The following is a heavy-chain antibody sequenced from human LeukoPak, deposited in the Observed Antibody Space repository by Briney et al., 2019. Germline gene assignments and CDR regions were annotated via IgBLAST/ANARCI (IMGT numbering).Heavy chain of an antibody. J-gene: IGHJ4*02. V-gene: IGHV3-9*01. D-gene: IGHD3-16*02. CDR3: AKEQGFGGVIAYDY. Sequence: GGSLRLSCAASGFTFDDYAMHWVRQAPGKGLEWVSGISWNSNNIDYADSVKGRFTISRDNAKNSLYLQMNSLRAEDTALYYCAKEQGFGGVIAYDYWGQGTLVTVSS. CDR2: ISWNSNNI. CDR1: GFTFDDYA.